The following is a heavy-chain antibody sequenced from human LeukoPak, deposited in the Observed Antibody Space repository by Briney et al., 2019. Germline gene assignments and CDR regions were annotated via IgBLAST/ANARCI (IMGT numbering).Heavy chain of an antibody. CDR1: GYTFTSYY. D-gene: IGHD6-19*01. CDR2: INPSGGST. CDR3: ARVGGWHNYYYGMDV. V-gene: IGHV1-46*01. J-gene: IGHJ6*02. Sequence: GASVKVSCKASGYTFTSYYMHWVRQAPGQGLEWMGIINPSGGSTSYAQKFQGRVTMTTDTSTSTAYMELRSLRSDDTAVYYCARVGGWHNYYYGMDVWGQGTTVTVSS.